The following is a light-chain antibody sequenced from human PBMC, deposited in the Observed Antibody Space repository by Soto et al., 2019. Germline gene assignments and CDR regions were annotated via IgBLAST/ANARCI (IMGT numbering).Light chain of an antibody. CDR1: QSVSSD. Sequence: EIVMSQPPSTLSVSPGERATLSCRASQSVSSDLAWYHQKPGQAPRLLIYGASTRATGIPARFSGSGSGTEFTLTINSLQSEDFAVYYCQQYNNWPRTFGQGTKV. V-gene: IGKV3-15*01. CDR3: QQYNNWPRT. J-gene: IGKJ1*01. CDR2: GAS.